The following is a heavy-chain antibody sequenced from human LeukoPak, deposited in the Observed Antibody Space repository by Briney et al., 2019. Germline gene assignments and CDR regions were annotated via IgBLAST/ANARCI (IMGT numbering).Heavy chain of an antibody. CDR2: IYPSGST. Sequence: SETLSLTCTVSGGPISSGSYYWSWIPQPAGEGLEWTGRIYPSGSTDYNPSLKSRVTISVGTSKNQFSLKLSSVTAADTAVYYCARGGYYYGSGTYYKGVDYWGQGTLVTVSS. CDR1: GGPISSGSYY. D-gene: IGHD3-10*01. J-gene: IGHJ4*02. V-gene: IGHV4-61*02. CDR3: ARGGYYYGSGTYYKGVDY.